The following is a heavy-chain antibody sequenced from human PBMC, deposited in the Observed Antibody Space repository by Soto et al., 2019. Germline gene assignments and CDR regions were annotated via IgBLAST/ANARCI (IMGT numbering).Heavy chain of an antibody. V-gene: IGHV4-59*01. J-gene: IGHJ5*02. CDR1: GGSISNYY. Sequence: SETLSLTCTVSGGSISNYYWSWVRQPPGKGLEWIGYIYDSGSTNYNPSLKSRVTISVDTSKNQFSLRLTSVTAADTAVYYCARVPGPWGQGTLVTVSS. CDR2: IYDSGST. CDR3: ARVPGP.